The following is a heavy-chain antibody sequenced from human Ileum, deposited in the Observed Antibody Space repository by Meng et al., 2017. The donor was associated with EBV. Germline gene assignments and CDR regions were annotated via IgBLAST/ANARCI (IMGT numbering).Heavy chain of an antibody. V-gene: IGHV1-18*01. J-gene: IGHJ4*02. CDR2: ISAYNGNT. CDR3: ARVEVGITSGDY. D-gene: IGHD1-26*01. Sequence: QVQLVQSGAEVKKXXAALKVSCKASGYTFTNYGITWVRQAPGQGLEWMGWISAYNGNTNYAQTLQGRVTMTTDTSTSTAYMELRSLRSDDTAVYYCARVEVGITSGDYWGQGTLVTVSS. CDR1: GYTFTNYG.